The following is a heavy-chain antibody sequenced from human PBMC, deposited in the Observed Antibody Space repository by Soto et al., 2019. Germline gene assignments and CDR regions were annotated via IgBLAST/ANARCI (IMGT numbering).Heavy chain of an antibody. CDR3: ARGRGAAVNVDP. CDR1: GASITESYL. Sequence: SETLSLTCTVSGASITESYLWSCVRLAPGKGLEWIGEVFHNGNTNYNPTLKSRVYISIDRYKNHFSLELTSVTAADTALYYCARGRGAAVNVDPWGQGTLVTVYS. CDR2: VFHNGNT. D-gene: IGHD3-10*02. J-gene: IGHJ5*02. V-gene: IGHV4-4*02.